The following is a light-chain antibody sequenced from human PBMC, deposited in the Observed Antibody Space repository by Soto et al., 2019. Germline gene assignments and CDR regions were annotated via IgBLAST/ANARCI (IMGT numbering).Light chain of an antibody. CDR2: KRF. V-gene: IGKV2-24*01. J-gene: IGKJ1*01. CDR3: MQPTQFPQT. Sequence: DIVMTQPPLSSPVTLGQPASISCRSSQSLVHSDGNTYLSWLQQRPGQPPRLLIYKRFNRISGVSDRFSGSGAGTDFARKISRVEAEDGGDSYFMQPTQFPQTFGQGAKVEIK. CDR1: QSLVHSDGNTY.